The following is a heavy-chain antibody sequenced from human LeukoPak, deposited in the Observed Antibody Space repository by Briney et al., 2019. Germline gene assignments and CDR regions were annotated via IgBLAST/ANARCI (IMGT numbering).Heavy chain of an antibody. V-gene: IGHV1-2*02. Sequence: ASVKVSCKASGYTFTGYYMHWVRQAPGQGLGWMGWINPNSGCTNYAQKFQGRVTMTRDTSISTAYMELSRLRSDDTAVYYCASRGCSGGSCYSGFDYWGQGTLVTVSS. D-gene: IGHD2-15*01. CDR3: ASRGCSGGSCYSGFDY. J-gene: IGHJ4*02. CDR2: INPNSGCT. CDR1: GYTFTGYY.